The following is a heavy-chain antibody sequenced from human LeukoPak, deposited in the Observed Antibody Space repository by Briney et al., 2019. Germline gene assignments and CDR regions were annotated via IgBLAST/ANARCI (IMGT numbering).Heavy chain of an antibody. CDR2: IYSGGST. Sequence: PGGSLRLSCAASGFTVSSNYMSWVRQAPGKGLERVSVIYSGGSTYYADSVKGRFTISRDNHKNTLYLQMNSLRTADTAAYYCARGGNDLPWGDEVNAFDIWGQGTMVTVCS. D-gene: IGHD3-16*01. J-gene: IGHJ3*02. V-gene: IGHV3-53*01. CDR1: GFTVSSNY. CDR3: ARGGNDLPWGDEVNAFDI.